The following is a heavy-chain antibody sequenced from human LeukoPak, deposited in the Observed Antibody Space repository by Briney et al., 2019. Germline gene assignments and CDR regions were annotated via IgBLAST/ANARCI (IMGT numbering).Heavy chain of an antibody. D-gene: IGHD5-12*01. J-gene: IGHJ4*02. CDR3: ARDSIVATTPLDY. Sequence: PGGSLRLSCAASGFTFSSYEMNWVRQAPGEGLEWVSYISSSGSTIYYADSVKGRFTISRDNAKNSLYLQMNSLRAEDTAVYYCARDSIVATTPLDYWGQGTLVTVSS. V-gene: IGHV3-48*03. CDR1: GFTFSSYE. CDR2: ISSSGSTI.